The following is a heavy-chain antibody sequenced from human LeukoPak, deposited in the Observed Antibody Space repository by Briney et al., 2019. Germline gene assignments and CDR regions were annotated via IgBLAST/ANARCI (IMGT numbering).Heavy chain of an antibody. Sequence: GGSLRLSCAASGFTFSNAWMSWVRQAPGKGLEWVGRIKSKTDGGTTDYAAPMKGRFTISRDDSKNTLYLQMNSLKTEDTAVYYCTTDERMVRGVIIRVFDYWGQGTLVTVSS. D-gene: IGHD3-10*01. CDR3: TTDERMVRGVIIRVFDY. CDR1: GFTFSNAW. J-gene: IGHJ4*02. V-gene: IGHV3-15*01. CDR2: IKSKTDGGTT.